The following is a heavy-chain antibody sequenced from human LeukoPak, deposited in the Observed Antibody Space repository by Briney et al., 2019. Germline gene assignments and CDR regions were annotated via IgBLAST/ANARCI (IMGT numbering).Heavy chain of an antibody. CDR1: GFTFTSSA. J-gene: IGHJ4*02. Sequence: ASVKVSCKASGFTFTSSAVQWVGQARGQRLEWIGWIVVGSGNTNYAQKFQERVTITRDMSTSTAYMELSSLRSEDTAVYYCAADGERDYFDYWGQGTLVTVSS. CDR3: AADGERDYFDY. V-gene: IGHV1-58*01. D-gene: IGHD3-10*01. CDR2: IVVGSGNT.